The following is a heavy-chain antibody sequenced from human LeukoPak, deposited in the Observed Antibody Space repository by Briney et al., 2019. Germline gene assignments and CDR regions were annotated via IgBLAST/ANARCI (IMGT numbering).Heavy chain of an antibody. CDR1: GFTFSSYG. D-gene: IGHD2-15*01. Sequence: PGRSLRLSCAASGFTFSSYGVHWVRQAPGKGLEWVAVIWYDGSNKYYADSVKGRFTISRDNSKNTLYLQINSLRAEDSAVYYCARGIGGSCYDALRYWGQGTLVTVSS. J-gene: IGHJ4*02. CDR2: IWYDGSNK. V-gene: IGHV3-33*01. CDR3: ARGIGGSCYDALRY.